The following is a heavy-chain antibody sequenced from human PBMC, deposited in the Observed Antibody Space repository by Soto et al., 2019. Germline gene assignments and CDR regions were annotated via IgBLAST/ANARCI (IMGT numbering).Heavy chain of an antibody. CDR2: IHRDGSST. CDR1: GFTFSYYW. CDR3: ARGDRGAFDL. D-gene: IGHD1-26*01. J-gene: IGHJ3*01. Sequence: EVQLVESGGGLVRPGGSLRLSCAASGFTFSYYWMHWVRHAPGKGLVWVSRIHRDGSSTTYADFVKGRFIISRDNARNTVDLQMNSVRFEDTAVYYCARGDRGAFDLWGQGKVVTVSS. V-gene: IGHV3-74*01.